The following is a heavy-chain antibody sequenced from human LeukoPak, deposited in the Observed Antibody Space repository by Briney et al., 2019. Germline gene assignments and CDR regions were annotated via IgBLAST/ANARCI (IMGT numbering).Heavy chain of an antibody. CDR3: VRGDYIVVVPAAPSPSY. CDR2: INSDGSST. V-gene: IGHV3-74*01. Sequence: PGGSLRLSCAASGFTFSSYWMHWVRQAPGKGLVWVSRINSDGSSTSYADSVKGRFTISRDNAKNTLYLQMNSLRAEDTAVYYCVRGDYIVVVPAAPSPSYWGQGTLVTVSS. D-gene: IGHD2-2*01. CDR1: GFTFSSYW. J-gene: IGHJ4*02.